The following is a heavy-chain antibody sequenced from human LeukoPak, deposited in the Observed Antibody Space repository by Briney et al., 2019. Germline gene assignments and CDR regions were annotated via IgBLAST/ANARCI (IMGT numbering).Heavy chain of an antibody. CDR2: VNPSGGST. J-gene: IGHJ4*02. Sequence: ASVKVSCKVSGYTFTSYYMRWVRQAPGQGLEWMGIVNPSGGSTSYAQKFRGRVTMTRDTSTSTVYMELSSLRSEDTAMYYCARERGGYLFDNWGQGTLVTVSS. D-gene: IGHD5-12*01. V-gene: IGHV1-46*01. CDR1: GYTFTSYY. CDR3: ARERGGYLFDN.